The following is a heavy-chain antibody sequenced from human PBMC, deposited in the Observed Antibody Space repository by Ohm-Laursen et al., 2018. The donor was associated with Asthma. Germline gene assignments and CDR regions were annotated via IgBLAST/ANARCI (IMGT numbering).Heavy chain of an antibody. CDR3: ARGAFYYESTGYYFFDH. V-gene: IGHV1-2*04. J-gene: IGHJ4*02. CDR1: GYTFTGYY. CDR2: INPNSGGT. D-gene: IGHD3-22*01. Sequence: ASVKVSCKASGYTFTGYYMHWVRQAPGQGLEWMGWINPNSGGTNYAQKFQGWVTMTRDTSISTAYMELSRLRSDDTAVYYCARGAFYYESTGYYFFDHWGQGALVTVSS.